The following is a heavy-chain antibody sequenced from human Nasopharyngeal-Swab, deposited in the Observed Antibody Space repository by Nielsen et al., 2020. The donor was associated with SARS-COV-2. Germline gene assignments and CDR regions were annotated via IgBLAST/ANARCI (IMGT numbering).Heavy chain of an antibody. D-gene: IGHD3-22*01. CDR3: ANIYYDSSGYY. Sequence: GESLKISCAASGSSFSSYAMSWVRQAPGKGLEWVSAISGSGGSTYYADSVKGRFTISRDNSKNTLYLQMNSLRAEDTAVYYCANIYYDSSGYYWGQGTLVTVSS. J-gene: IGHJ4*02. V-gene: IGHV3-23*01. CDR2: ISGSGGST. CDR1: GSSFSSYA.